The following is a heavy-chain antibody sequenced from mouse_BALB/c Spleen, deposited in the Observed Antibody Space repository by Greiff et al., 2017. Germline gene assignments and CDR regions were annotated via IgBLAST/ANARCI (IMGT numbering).Heavy chain of an antibody. CDR2: ISDGGSYT. V-gene: IGHV5-4*02. Sequence: EVQLVESGGGLVKPGGSLKLSCAASGFTFSDYYMYWVRQTPEKRLEWVATISDGGSYTYYPDSVKGRFTISRDNAKNNLYLQMSSLKSEDTAMYYCARDGSFAYWGQGTLVTVSA. D-gene: IGHD2-2*01. CDR3: ARDGSFAY. CDR1: GFTFSDYY. J-gene: IGHJ3*01.